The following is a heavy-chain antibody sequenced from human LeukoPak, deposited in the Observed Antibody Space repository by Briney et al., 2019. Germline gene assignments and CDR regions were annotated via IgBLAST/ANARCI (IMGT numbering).Heavy chain of an antibody. Sequence: GGSLTLSCAASGFTFSGSAMHWVRQASGKGLEWVGRIRSKANSYATAYAASVKGRFTISRDDSKNTAYLQMNSLKTEDTAVYYCTRHGNSGDYWGQGTLVTVSS. CDR2: IRSKANSYAT. CDR3: TRHGNSGDY. V-gene: IGHV3-73*01. D-gene: IGHD1-7*01. CDR1: GFTFSGSA. J-gene: IGHJ4*02.